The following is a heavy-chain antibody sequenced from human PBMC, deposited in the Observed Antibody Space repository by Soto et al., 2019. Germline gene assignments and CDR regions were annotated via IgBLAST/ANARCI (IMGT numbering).Heavy chain of an antibody. J-gene: IGHJ4*02. D-gene: IGHD2-2*01. V-gene: IGHV5-51*01. CDR1: GYSFTDYW. CDR2: IYPGDSDT. CDR3: ARQGGYCNSATCYVDY. Sequence: GESLKISCKGFGYSFTDYWIGWVRQMPGKGLEWMGIIYPGDSDTRYSPSFQGQVTISADKSSATAYLQWSSLKASDTAMYYCARQGGYCNSATCYVDYWGQGTLVTVSS.